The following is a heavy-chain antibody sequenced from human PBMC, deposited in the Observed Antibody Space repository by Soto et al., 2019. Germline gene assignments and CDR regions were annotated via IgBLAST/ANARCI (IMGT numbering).Heavy chain of an antibody. D-gene: IGHD2-15*01. CDR3: VRGLRYSGMDV. CDR2: IDHSGST. V-gene: IGHV4-34*01. Sequence: LSLTCAVSGGSFSAYYWTWIRQPPGRGLEWIGEIDHSGSTNYNPSLEGRVTMSIDTAKNRFSLNVTSVTAADTAVYYCVRGLRYSGMDVWGQGTTVTVSS. CDR1: GGSFSAYY. J-gene: IGHJ6*02.